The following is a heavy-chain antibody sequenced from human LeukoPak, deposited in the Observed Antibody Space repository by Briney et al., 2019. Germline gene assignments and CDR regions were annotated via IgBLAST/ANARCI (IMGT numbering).Heavy chain of an antibody. D-gene: IGHD5-12*01. CDR1: GGSISSYY. Sequence: SETLSLTCTASGGSISSYYWSWIRQPPGKGLEWIGYIYYTGSTNYNPSLKSRVTISVDTSKNQFSLKLSSVTAADTAVYYCARVEYSGYDYRGAFDIWGQGTMVTVSS. CDR2: IYYTGST. J-gene: IGHJ3*02. CDR3: ARVEYSGYDYRGAFDI. V-gene: IGHV4-59*01.